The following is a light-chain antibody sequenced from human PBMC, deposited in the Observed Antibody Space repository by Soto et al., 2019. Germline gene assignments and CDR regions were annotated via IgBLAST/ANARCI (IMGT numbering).Light chain of an antibody. CDR1: SSNIGAGYD. V-gene: IGLV1-40*01. CDR3: QSYDSSLSGSV. J-gene: IGLJ2*01. CDR2: GNS. Sequence: QPVLTQPPSVSGAPGQRVTISCTGSSSNIGAGYDVHWYQQRPGTAPKLLIYGNSNRPSGVPDRFSGSKSGTSASLAITGLQAEDEADYYCQSYDSSLSGSVFGGGTKVTVL.